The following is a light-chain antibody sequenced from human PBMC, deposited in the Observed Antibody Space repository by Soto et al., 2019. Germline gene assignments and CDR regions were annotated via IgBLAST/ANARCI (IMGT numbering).Light chain of an antibody. Sequence: NFMLTQPHSVSESPGKTVTISCTRSSGSIASNYVQWYRQRPGSAPTTLVYEDNQRPSGVPDRFSGSIDSSSNSASLTISGLKTEDEADDYCQSFDSSTPNWVFGGGTKLTVL. CDR3: QSFDSSTPNWV. CDR1: SGSIASNY. CDR2: EDN. V-gene: IGLV6-57*03. J-gene: IGLJ3*02.